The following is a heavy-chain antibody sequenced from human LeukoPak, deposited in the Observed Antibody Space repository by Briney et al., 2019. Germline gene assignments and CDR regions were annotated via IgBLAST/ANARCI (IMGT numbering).Heavy chain of an antibody. Sequence: GGSLRPSCLASGFTFNTYAMTWVRQAPGGGLEWVAALSGDRSHIYHADSVMGRFTISRDNVKNSLYLQMNSLRADDTAVYYCTRDLYSMYAKWGQGTLVTVSS. CDR1: GFTFNTYA. V-gene: IGHV3-21*04. J-gene: IGHJ4*02. D-gene: IGHD2-8*01. CDR2: LSGDRSHI. CDR3: TRDLYSMYAK.